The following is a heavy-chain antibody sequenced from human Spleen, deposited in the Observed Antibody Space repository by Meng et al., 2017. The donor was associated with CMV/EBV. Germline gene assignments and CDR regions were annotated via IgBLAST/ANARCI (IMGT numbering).Heavy chain of an antibody. J-gene: IGHJ4*02. V-gene: IGHV3-7*01. CDR1: GFTFSSYW. CDR3: AGQSTVVTPFDS. CDR2: IKHDGSDK. D-gene: IGHD4-23*01. Sequence: GESLKIFCAASGFTFSSYWMTWVRQAPGKGLEWVANIKHDGSDKHYVGSVKGRFTISRDNAKNSLFLQMNSLRAEDTAVYYCAGQSTVVTPFDSWGQGALVTVSS.